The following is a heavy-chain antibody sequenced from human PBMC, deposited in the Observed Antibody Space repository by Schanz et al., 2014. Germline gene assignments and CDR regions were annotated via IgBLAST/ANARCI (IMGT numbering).Heavy chain of an antibody. CDR3: AKGMGYCSGGTCYDYYYYGLDV. D-gene: IGHD2-15*01. CDR1: GFTLSNSD. CDR2: LSGSGGST. V-gene: IGHV3-23*04. J-gene: IGHJ6*02. Sequence: EGQLAESGGGLVQPGGSLRLSCAVSGFTLSNSDMHWVRQGTGKGLEWVSALSGSGGSTYYADSVKGRFTISRDNSENTLYLQMNSLSADDTAVFYCAKGMGYCSGGTCYDYYYYGLDVWGQGTTVTVSS.